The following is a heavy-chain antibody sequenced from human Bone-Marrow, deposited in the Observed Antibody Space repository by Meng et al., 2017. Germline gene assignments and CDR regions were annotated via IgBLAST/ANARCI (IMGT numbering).Heavy chain of an antibody. J-gene: IGHJ3*02. CDR3: ARSRLLSGSSLLDAFDI. Sequence: GEPLTIACATSNFTLSIYAMTWVRQAPGKGLEWVAVISYDGSNKYYADSVKGRFTISRDNSKNTLYLQMNSLRAEDTAVYYCARSRLLSGSSLLDAFDIWGQGTMVTVSS. CDR1: NFTLSIYA. D-gene: IGHD1-26*01. CDR2: ISYDGSNK. V-gene: IGHV3-30*19.